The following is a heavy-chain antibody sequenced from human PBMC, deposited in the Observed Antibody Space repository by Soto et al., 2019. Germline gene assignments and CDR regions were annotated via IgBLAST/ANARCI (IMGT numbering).Heavy chain of an antibody. CDR2: ISASGDYT. D-gene: IGHD2-15*01. J-gene: IGHJ5*02. CDR1: VFTFSNYA. Sequence: LRLSCAASVFTFSNYAMSWVRQAPGNGLEWVSIISASGDYTYYADSVKGRFTISRDNSKNTMYMQMNSLRADDTAVYYCASLVVAATSVTGDWSYPWGQGTMLTV. V-gene: IGHV3-23*01. CDR3: ASLVVAATSVTGDWSYP.